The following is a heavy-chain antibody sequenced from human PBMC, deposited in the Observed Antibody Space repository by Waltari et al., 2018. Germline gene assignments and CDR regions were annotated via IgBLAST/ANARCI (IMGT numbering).Heavy chain of an antibody. J-gene: IGHJ4*02. V-gene: IGHV3-21*01. CDR3: ARVEGGSSEI. D-gene: IGHD6-6*01. CDR2: ISCSSSYT. CDR1: GFTFSCYR. Sequence: EVQLVASGGGLVKPGGSLRLSCAASGFTFSCYRLNWGRQAPGKGLESCSSISCSSSYTYYTDSVKGRFTISRDNAKNSLYLQMNSLRAADTAVYYCARVEGGSSEIWGQGTLVTVSS.